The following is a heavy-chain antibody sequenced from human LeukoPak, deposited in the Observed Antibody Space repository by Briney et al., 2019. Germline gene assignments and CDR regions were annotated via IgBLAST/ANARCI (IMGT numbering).Heavy chain of an antibody. Sequence: PGGSLRLSCAASGFTFSSYAMHWVRQAPGKGLEWVAVISYDGSNKYYADSVKGRFTISRDNSKNTLYLQMNSLRAEDTAVYYCARDHYDFWSGYYRGYCYYGMDVWGQGTTVTVSS. V-gene: IGHV3-30*04. CDR2: ISYDGSNK. CDR1: GFTFSSYA. CDR3: ARDHYDFWSGYYRGYCYYGMDV. D-gene: IGHD3-3*01. J-gene: IGHJ6*02.